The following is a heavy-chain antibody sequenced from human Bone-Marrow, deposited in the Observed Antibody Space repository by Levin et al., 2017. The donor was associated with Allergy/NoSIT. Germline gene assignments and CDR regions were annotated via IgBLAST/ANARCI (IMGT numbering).Heavy chain of an antibody. D-gene: IGHD3-10*01. J-gene: IGHJ4*02. CDR2: ISAHNGNT. CDR1: GYTFTSFG. V-gene: IGHV1-18*01. CDR3: AASITLVRGVPKSYFDY. Sequence: ASVKVSCKASGYTFTSFGINWVRQAPGQGLEWMGWISAHNGNTYFAQKFQGRVTMTTDTSTSTAYMELRSLRSDDTAVYYCAASITLVRGVPKSYFDYWGQGTLVTVSS.